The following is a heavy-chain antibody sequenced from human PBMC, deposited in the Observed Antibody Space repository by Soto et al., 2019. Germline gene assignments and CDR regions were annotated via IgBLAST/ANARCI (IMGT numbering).Heavy chain of an antibody. CDR1: GFTFSTYW. CDR2: ISENGGIK. Sequence: EVQLVESGGGLVQPGGSLRLSCAASGFTFSTYWMQWVRQVPGAGLVWVSSISENGGIKVYADSVKGRFTISRDNAKNSLYLQMDGLRVEDTAIYYCAREYYSSGTHWGQGTLVYVST. CDR3: AREYYSSGTH. J-gene: IGHJ1*01. D-gene: IGHD3-10*01. V-gene: IGHV3-74*01.